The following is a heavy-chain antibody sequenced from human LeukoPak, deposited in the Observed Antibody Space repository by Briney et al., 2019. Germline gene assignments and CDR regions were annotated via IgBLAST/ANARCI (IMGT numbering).Heavy chain of an antibody. J-gene: IGHJ4*02. D-gene: IGHD7-27*01. CDR3: AREHWDFDY. Sequence: GGSLRLSCAASGFIFSNYAITWIRQAPGKGREWVSEISGSGESTYYGDSVKGRFTISRDNSKNTLYLQMNSLRAGDTAIYYCAREHWDFDYWGQGTLVTVSS. V-gene: IGHV3-23*01. CDR2: ISGSGEST. CDR1: GFIFSNYA.